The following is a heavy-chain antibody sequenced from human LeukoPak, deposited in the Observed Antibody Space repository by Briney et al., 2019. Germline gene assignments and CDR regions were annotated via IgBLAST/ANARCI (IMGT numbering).Heavy chain of an antibody. CDR2: ISTYTGNT. D-gene: IGHD6-13*01. V-gene: IGHV1-18*01. J-gene: IGHJ4*02. CDR3: ARAATGTNSFDY. Sequence: GASVKVSCKASGYTFSMYGINWVRQAPGQGLEWMGWISTYTGNTSYAQKLQGRVTMTTDTSTGTANMELRSLRSDDTAVYYCARAATGTNSFDYWGQGTLVTVSS. CDR1: GYTFSMYG.